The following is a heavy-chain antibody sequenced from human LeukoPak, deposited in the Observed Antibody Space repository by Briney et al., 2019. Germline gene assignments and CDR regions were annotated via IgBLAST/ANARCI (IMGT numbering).Heavy chain of an antibody. CDR2: ISSSGSTI. CDR1: GFSFSSYT. Sequence: GGSLRLSCAPSGFSFSSYTMNWVRQAPGKGLEWVSYISSSGSTIYYADSVKGRFTISRDNAKNSLYLQMNSLRAEDTAVYYCARVSGGRSSSWPLGYWGQGTLVTVSS. CDR3: ARVSGGRSSSWPLGY. D-gene: IGHD6-13*01. J-gene: IGHJ4*02. V-gene: IGHV3-48*04.